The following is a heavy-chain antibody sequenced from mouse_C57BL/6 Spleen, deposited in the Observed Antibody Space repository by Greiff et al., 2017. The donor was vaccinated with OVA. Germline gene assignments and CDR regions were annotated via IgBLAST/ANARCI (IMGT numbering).Heavy chain of an antibody. CDR2: ISYDGSN. D-gene: IGHD2-1*01. J-gene: IGHJ1*03. V-gene: IGHV3-6*01. Sequence: EVKLQESGPGLVKPSQSLSLTCSVTGYSITSGYYWNWIRQFPGNKLEWMGYISYDGSNNYNPSLKNRISITRDTSKNQFFLKLNSVTTEDTATYYCAKIYYGNYEGYFDVWGTGTTVTVSS. CDR3: AKIYYGNYEGYFDV. CDR1: GYSITSGYY.